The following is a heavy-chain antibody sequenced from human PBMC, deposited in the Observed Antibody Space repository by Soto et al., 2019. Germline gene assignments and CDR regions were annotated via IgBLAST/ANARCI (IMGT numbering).Heavy chain of an antibody. Sequence: QVHLQESGPGLVKPSETLSLTCALSGDSIKTETWWSWLRQLPGTGLEWIGEIKHTGYANANPALRSRVSMSVDRTKNQFFLNLRSVSAADTAVYFCAREGRLHWFDSWGQGTLVTVSS. J-gene: IGHJ5*01. CDR2: IKHTGYA. CDR1: GDSIKTETW. CDR3: AREGRLHWFDS. V-gene: IGHV4-4*02.